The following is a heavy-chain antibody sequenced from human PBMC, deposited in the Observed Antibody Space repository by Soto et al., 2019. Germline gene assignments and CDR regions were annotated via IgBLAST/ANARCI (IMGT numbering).Heavy chain of an antibody. CDR2: ISVSGGST. J-gene: IGHJ4*02. V-gene: IGHV3-23*01. D-gene: IGHD5-12*01. CDR3: AKDERGYSGYGPLIGHY. CDR1: GFTFSSYA. Sequence: EVQLLESGGGLVQPGGSLRLSCAASGFTFSSYAMSWVRQAPGKGLEWVSAISVSGGSTYYADSVKGRFTISRDNSKNTLYLQMNSLRAEDTAVYYCAKDERGYSGYGPLIGHYWGQGTLVTVSS.